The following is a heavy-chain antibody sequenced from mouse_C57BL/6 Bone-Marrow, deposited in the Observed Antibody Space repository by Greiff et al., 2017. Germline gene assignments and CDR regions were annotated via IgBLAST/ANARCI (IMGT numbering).Heavy chain of an antibody. J-gene: IGHJ3*01. Sequence: VKLMESGAELARPGASVKMSCKASGYTFPSYTMHWVNQRPGQGLEWIGYINPSSGYTKYNQTFKDKATLTADKSSSTAYMQLSSLTSEDSAVYYCARGGKLRRSWFAYWGQGTLVTVSA. CDR1: GYTFPSYT. V-gene: IGHV1-4*01. CDR3: ARGGKLRRSWFAY. D-gene: IGHD3-2*02. CDR2: INPSSGYT.